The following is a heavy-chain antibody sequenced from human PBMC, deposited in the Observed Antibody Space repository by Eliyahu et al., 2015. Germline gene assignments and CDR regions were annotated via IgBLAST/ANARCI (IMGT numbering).Heavy chain of an antibody. CDR3: TRDVCGGDRCLSNEPFDV. D-gene: IGHD2-21*02. CDR2: ISSSASFI. Sequence: EMQVVESGGGLVEPGGSLRLSCVGSDFXFXDYXXNWVRQAPGKGLEWVSSISSSASFIYQPESVRGRFTISRDNTKNTLYLQMDGLTDEDTAMYYCTRDVCGGDRCLSNEPFDVWGHGTMVTVSA. V-gene: IGHV3-21*01. J-gene: IGHJ3*01. CDR1: DFXFXDYX.